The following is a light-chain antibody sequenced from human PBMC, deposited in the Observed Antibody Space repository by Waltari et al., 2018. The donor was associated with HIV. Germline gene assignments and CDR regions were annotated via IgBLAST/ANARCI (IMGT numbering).Light chain of an antibody. CDR1: RSDVGGYTY. CDR2: EVS. Sequence: QSALPQPASVSGSPGPSIPITCTGPRSDVGGYTYVSWYQQHPGKAPKLMIYEVSNRPSGVSNRFSGSKSGNTASLTISGLQAEDEADYYCSSYTSSSTQVFGTGTKVTVL. V-gene: IGLV2-14*01. CDR3: SSYTSSSTQV. J-gene: IGLJ1*01.